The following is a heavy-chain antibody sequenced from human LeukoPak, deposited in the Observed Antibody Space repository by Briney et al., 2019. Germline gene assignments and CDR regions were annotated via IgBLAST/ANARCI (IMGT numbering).Heavy chain of an antibody. CDR2: IYHSGST. Sequence: SETLSLTCTVSGGSINNYYWSWIRQPPGRGLEWIGYIYHSGSTNYNPSLKSRVTISVDTSQNQFSLKLSSVTAADTAVYYCAREGQQLVRGWFDPRGQGTLVTVSS. CDR1: GGSINNYY. J-gene: IGHJ5*02. CDR3: AREGQQLVRGWFDP. D-gene: IGHD6-13*01. V-gene: IGHV4-59*12.